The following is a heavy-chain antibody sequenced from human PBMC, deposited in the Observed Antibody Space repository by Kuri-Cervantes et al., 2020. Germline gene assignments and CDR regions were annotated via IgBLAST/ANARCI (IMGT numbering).Heavy chain of an antibody. J-gene: IGHJ5*02. CDR3: ARERRITMVRGVHDWFDP. CDR1: GGSFSGYY. Sequence: SETLSLTCAVYGGSFSGYYWSWIRQPPGKGLEWIGEINHSGSTNYNPSLKSRVTISVDTSKNQFSLKLSSVTAADTAVYYCARERRITMVRGVHDWFDPWGQGTLVTSPQ. CDR2: INHSGST. D-gene: IGHD3-10*01. V-gene: IGHV4-34*01.